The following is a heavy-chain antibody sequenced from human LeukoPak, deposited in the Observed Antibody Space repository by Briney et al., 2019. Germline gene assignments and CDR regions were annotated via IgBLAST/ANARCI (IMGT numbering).Heavy chain of an antibody. D-gene: IGHD3-3*01. Sequence: GGSLRLSCAASGFTFSSYWMSWVRQAPGKGLEWVANIKQDGSEKYYVDSVKGRFTISRDNAKNSLYLQMNSLRAEDTAVYYCARVRGDFWSGSDWFDPWGQGTLVTVSS. CDR1: GFTFSSYW. V-gene: IGHV3-7*01. CDR3: ARVRGDFWSGSDWFDP. J-gene: IGHJ5*02. CDR2: IKQDGSEK.